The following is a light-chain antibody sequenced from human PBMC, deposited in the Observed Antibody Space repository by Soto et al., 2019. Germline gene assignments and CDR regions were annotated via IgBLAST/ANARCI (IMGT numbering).Light chain of an antibody. J-gene: IGKJ1*01. CDR2: GAS. Sequence: EKVMTTSRATLPVSTGARATXSCRASQSVSSKLAWYQQKPGQAHRLIIYGASNRATGITARFSGSGSGTEFTLTISRLEPQDFAVYYCQQYGSGSWTVGHG. CDR3: QQYGSGSWT. CDR1: QSVSSK. V-gene: IGKV3D-15*01.